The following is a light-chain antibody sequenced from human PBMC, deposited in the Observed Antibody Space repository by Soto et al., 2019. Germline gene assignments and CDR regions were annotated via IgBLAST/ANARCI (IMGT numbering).Light chain of an antibody. CDR3: QSYDSSLSGSNYV. CDR2: GNS. Sequence: QPVLTQPPSVSGAPGQRVTISCTGSSSNIGAGYDVHWYQQLPGTAPKLLIYGNSNRPSGVPDRFSGSKSGTSASLDITGLQAEDEADYYCQSYDSSLSGSNYVFGTGTKLTVL. J-gene: IGLJ1*01. CDR1: SSNIGAGYD. V-gene: IGLV1-40*01.